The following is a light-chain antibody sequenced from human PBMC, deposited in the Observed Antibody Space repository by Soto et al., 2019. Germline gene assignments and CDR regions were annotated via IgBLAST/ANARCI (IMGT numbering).Light chain of an antibody. CDR1: QSISSW. Sequence: DIQMTQSPSTLSASVGDRVTITCRASQSISSWVAWYQQKPGKAPKLLIYDASSLESGVPPRFSGSGSGTEFTLTSSSLQPDDFATYYCQQYNSYRTFAEGTKVEIK. CDR2: DAS. CDR3: QQYNSYRT. V-gene: IGKV1-5*01. J-gene: IGKJ1*01.